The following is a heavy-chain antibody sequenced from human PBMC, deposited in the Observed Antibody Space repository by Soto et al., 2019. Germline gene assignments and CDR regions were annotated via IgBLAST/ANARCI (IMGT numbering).Heavy chain of an antibody. CDR1: GFTFSSYA. V-gene: IGHV3-23*01. Sequence: SLRLSCAASGFTFSSYAMTCVRQAPGKGLEWVSVITYNGDNTYYADSVKGRFTISRDNSKDTVHLQMNSLRAEDTAVYYCARYIRGPTVFYFDFWGPGVLVTVSS. CDR3: ARYIRGPTVFYFDF. J-gene: IGHJ4*02. D-gene: IGHD5-18*01. CDR2: ITYNGDNT.